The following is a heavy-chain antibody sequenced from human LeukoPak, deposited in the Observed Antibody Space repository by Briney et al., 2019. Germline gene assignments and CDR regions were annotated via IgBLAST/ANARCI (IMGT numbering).Heavy chain of an antibody. V-gene: IGHV3-74*01. CDR1: GFTFSDYY. CDR3: TRDTFGARDS. CDR2: INEDGSST. J-gene: IGHJ4*02. D-gene: IGHD3-10*01. Sequence: PGGSLRLSCAASGFTFSDYYMSWILQGPGKGLVWVSRINEDGSSTSYADSVRGRFTISRDNAKNTLYLQMNSLRAEDTAVYYCTRDTFGARDSWGQGTLVTVSS.